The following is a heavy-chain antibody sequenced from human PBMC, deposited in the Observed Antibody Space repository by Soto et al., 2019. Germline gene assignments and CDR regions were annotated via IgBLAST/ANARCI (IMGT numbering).Heavy chain of an antibody. CDR2: IWNDGKNK. CDR1: GFNFKNYG. J-gene: IGHJ4*02. V-gene: IGHV3-33*01. CDR3: ARDPGSGEPPFDY. D-gene: IGHD3-3*01. Sequence: QVQLVESGGGVVQPGMSLTLSCAASGFNFKNYGIHWVRQGPGKGLEWVAVIWNDGKNKYYADYVQGRATISRDNSNNLVFLHLNSLRADDTALYPCARDPGSGEPPFDYWGQGTLVTVSS.